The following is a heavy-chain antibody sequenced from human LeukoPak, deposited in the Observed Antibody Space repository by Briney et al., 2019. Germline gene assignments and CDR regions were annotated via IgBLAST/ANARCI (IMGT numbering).Heavy chain of an antibody. V-gene: IGHV4-59*01. CDR3: AREEGSGWSRFDY. J-gene: IGHJ4*02. CDR2: IYYSGST. CDR1: GGSFSSYY. Sequence: KTSETLSLTCAVYGGSFSSYYWSWIRQPPGKGLEWIGYIYYSGSTNYNPSLKSRVTISVDTSKNQFSLKLSSVTAADTAVYYCAREEGSGWSRFDYWGQGTLVTVSS. D-gene: IGHD6-19*01.